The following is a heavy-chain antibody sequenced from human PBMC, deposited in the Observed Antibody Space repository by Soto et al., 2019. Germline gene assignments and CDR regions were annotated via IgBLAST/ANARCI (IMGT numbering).Heavy chain of an antibody. CDR2: IYHSGST. Sequence: PSETLSLTCAVSGGSISSGGYSWSWIRQPPGKGLEWIGYIYHSGSTYYNPSLKSRVTISVDRSKNQFSLKLSSVTAADTAVYSCARTPKPWGKGNSVTVDS. CDR1: GGSISSGGYS. V-gene: IGHV4-30-2*01. CDR3: ARTPKP. J-gene: IGHJ6*04.